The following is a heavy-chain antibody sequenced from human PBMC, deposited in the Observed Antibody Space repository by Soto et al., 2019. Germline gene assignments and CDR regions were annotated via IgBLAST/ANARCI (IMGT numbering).Heavy chain of an antibody. CDR1: GFTFSSYA. Sequence: PGGSLRLSCAASGFTFSSYAMHWVRQAPGKGLEYVSAISSNGGSTYYANSVKGRFTISRDNSKNTLYLQMGSLRAEDMAVYYCARGIAAAEGQYYYYYGMDVWGQGTTVTVSS. CDR3: ARGIAAAEGQYYYYYGMDV. J-gene: IGHJ6*02. D-gene: IGHD6-13*01. CDR2: ISSNGGST. V-gene: IGHV3-64*01.